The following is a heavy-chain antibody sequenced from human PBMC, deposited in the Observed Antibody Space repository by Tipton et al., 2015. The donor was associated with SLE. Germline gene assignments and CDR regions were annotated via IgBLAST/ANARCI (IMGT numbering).Heavy chain of an antibody. CDR2: INHSGST. CDR3: ARGRRISMVRGVMMDY. V-gene: IGHV4-34*01. D-gene: IGHD3-10*01. J-gene: IGHJ4*02. CDR1: GFTVSSNY. Sequence: LRLSCAASGFTVSSNYMSWVRQPPGKGLEWIGEINHSGSTNYNPSLKSRVTISVDTSKNQFSLKLSSGTAADTAVYYCARGRRISMVRGVMMDYWGQGTLVTVSS.